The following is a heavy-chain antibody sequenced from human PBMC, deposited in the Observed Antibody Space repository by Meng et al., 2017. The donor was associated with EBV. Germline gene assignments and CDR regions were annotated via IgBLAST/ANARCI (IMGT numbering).Heavy chain of an antibody. V-gene: IGHV1-2*06. CDR1: GYTFTGYY. J-gene: IGHJ4*02. CDR2: INPNSGGT. D-gene: IGHD6-19*01. CDR3: ARVGIAVAGTGDY. Sequence: QGQLGQAGAEVKKPGASVKVSCKASGYTFTGYYMHWVRQAPGQGLEWMGRINPNSGGTNYAQKFQGRVTMTRDTSISTAYMELSRLRSDDTAVYYCARVGIAVAGTGDYWGQGTLVTASS.